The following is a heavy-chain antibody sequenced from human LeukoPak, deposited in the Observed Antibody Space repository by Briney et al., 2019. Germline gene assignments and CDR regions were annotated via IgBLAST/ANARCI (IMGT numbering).Heavy chain of an antibody. CDR3: ARDGSGSYYKWFDP. J-gene: IGHJ5*02. CDR2: IYYIGST. V-gene: IGHV4-59*01. Sequence: KPSETLSLTCTVSGGSMSSYYWSWIRQPPGKGLEWTGYIYYIGSTNYNPSLKSRVTISVDTSKNQFSLKLSSVTAADTAVYYCARDGSGSYYKWFDPWGQGTLVTVSS. CDR1: GGSMSSYY. D-gene: IGHD3-10*01.